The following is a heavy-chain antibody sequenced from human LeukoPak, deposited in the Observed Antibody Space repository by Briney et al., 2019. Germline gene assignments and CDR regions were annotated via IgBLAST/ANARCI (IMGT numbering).Heavy chain of an antibody. J-gene: IGHJ4*02. V-gene: IGHV3-23*01. Sequence: GGSLRLSCAASGFTISTYGMSWVRQAPGKGLEWVSSISGGTIYYADSVKGRFTISRDNSKNTVSLQMNSLRAEDTAVYYCAKSVYHSGNYWGQGTLVTVSS. CDR1: GFTISTYG. CDR3: AKSVYHSGNY. D-gene: IGHD3-10*01. CDR2: ISGGTI.